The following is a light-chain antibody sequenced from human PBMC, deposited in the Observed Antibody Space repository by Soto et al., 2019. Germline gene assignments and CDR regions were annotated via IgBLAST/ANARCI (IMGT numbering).Light chain of an antibody. CDR2: GAS. V-gene: IGKV3-20*01. CDR3: QQYGSSPYT. CDR1: QSVSSY. J-gene: IGKJ2*01. Sequence: EIVLTQSPGTLSLCPGERATLSCRASQSVSSYLAWYQQKPGQAPRLLIYGASSRATGIPDRFSGSGSGTDFTLTISRLEPEDFAVYYCQQYGSSPYTFGQGTK.